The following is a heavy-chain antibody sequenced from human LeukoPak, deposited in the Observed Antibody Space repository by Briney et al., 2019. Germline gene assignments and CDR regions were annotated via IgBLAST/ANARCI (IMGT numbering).Heavy chain of an antibody. J-gene: IGHJ4*02. CDR1: GGSISSGGYS. D-gene: IGHD1-26*01. CDR3: AREGSYSRNFDY. V-gene: IGHV4-30-4*07. CDR2: IYYSGST. Sequence: PSETLPLTCAVSGGSISSGGYSWSWIRQPPGKGLEWIGYIYYSGSTYYNPSLKSRVTISVDTSKNQFSLKLSSVTAADTAVYYCAREGSYSRNFDYWGQGTLVTVSS.